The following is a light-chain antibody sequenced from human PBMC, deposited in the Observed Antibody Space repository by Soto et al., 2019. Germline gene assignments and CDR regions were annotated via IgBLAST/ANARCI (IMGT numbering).Light chain of an antibody. CDR1: SSDVGGYNY. V-gene: IGLV2-14*01. CDR2: DVS. J-gene: IGLJ1*01. CDR3: SSYTSSSTPFV. Sequence: QSGLTQPASVSGSPGQSITISCTGTSSDVGGYNYVSWYQQHPGKAPKLMIYDVSNRPSGVSNRFSGSKSGNTASLTISGLQAEYEADYYCSSYTSSSTPFVFGTGTKLTVL.